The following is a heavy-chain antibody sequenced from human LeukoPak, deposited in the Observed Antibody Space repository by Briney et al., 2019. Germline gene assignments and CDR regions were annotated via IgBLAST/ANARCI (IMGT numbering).Heavy chain of an antibody. CDR2: IWYDGSNK. CDR3: ARGLELCYCSSTSCCNDAFDI. V-gene: IGHV3-33*01. CDR1: GFTFSSYG. J-gene: IGHJ3*02. D-gene: IGHD2-2*01. Sequence: PGGSLRLSCAASGFTFSSYGMHWVRQAPGKGLEWVAVIWYDGSNKYYADSVKGRFTISRDNSKNTLYLQMNSLRAEDTAVYYCARGLELCYCSSTSCCNDAFDIWGQGTMVTVSS.